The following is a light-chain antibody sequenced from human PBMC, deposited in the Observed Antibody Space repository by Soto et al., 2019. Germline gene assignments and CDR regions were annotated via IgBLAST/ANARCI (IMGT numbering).Light chain of an antibody. V-gene: IGLV2-14*03. Sequence: QSALTQPASVSGSPGQSITISCTGTSSDVGGYNFVSWYQHHPGKAPRLMIYDVSHRPSGVSDRFSPSKSGNTASLTISGLLAEDEADYSCSSYTSISTYVFGTGTKLTVL. CDR3: SSYTSISTYV. CDR1: SSDVGGYNF. CDR2: DVS. J-gene: IGLJ1*01.